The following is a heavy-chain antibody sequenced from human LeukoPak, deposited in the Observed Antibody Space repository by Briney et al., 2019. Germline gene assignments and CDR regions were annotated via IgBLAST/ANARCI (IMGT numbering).Heavy chain of an antibody. Sequence: GGSLRLSCAASGFTFSSYAMSWVRQAPGKGLEWVSAISGSGGSTYYADSVKGRFTISRDNSKNTLYLQMNSLRAEDTAVYYCVKDPARIAAAGTGYDYWGQGTLVTVSS. CDR3: VKDPARIAAAGTGYDY. V-gene: IGHV3-23*01. J-gene: IGHJ4*02. CDR2: ISGSGGST. CDR1: GFTFSSYA. D-gene: IGHD6-13*01.